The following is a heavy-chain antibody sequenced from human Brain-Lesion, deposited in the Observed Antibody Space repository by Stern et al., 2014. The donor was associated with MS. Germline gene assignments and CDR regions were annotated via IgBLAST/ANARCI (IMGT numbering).Heavy chain of an antibody. CDR1: GYTLTELS. J-gene: IGHJ4*02. D-gene: IGHD1-26*01. CDR2: FDPEDGET. V-gene: IGHV1-24*01. CDR3: ATLSPGAGGNYYRHFDY. Sequence: QDQLVQSGAEVKKPGASVKVSCKVSGYTLTELSMHWVRQAPRKGPEWMGGFDPEDGETIYAQKFQGRVTMTEDTSTDTAYMELSSLRSEDTAVYYCATLSPGAGGNYYRHFDYWGQGTLVTVSS.